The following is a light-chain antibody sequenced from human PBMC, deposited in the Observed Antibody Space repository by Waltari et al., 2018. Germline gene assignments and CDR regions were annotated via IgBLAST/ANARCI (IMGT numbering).Light chain of an antibody. CDR1: QDISTY. CDR2: DVS. J-gene: IGKJ2*01. Sequence: DIQMTQSPSSLSASVGDRVTITCQACQDISTYLNWYQQKPGKAPKLLIYDVSNLEKGVPSRFSGGGSETDFSFTISSLQSEDIATYYCQQYEDVPYTFGQGTKLMIK. CDR3: QQYEDVPYT. V-gene: IGKV1-33*01.